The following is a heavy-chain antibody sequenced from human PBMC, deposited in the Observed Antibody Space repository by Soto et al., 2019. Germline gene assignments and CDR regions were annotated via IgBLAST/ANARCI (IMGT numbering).Heavy chain of an antibody. CDR1: GGTFSSYA. Sequence: ASVKVSCKASGGTFSSYAISWVRQAPGQGLEWMGGIIPIFGTANYAQKFQGRVTITADESTSTAYMELSSLRSEDTAVYYCARDRGQRYDFWSGYGAFDIWGQGTMVTVSS. D-gene: IGHD3-3*01. J-gene: IGHJ3*02. CDR3: ARDRGQRYDFWSGYGAFDI. CDR2: IIPIFGTA. V-gene: IGHV1-69*13.